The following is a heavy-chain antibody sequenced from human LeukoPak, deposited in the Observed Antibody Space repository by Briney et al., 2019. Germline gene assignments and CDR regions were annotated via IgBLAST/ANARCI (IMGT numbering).Heavy chain of an antibody. D-gene: IGHD1-1*01. Sequence: PGGSLRLSCAASGFTFSSYSMNWDRQAPGKGLEWVSSISSSSSYIYYADSVKGRFTISRDNAKNSLYLQMNSLRAEDTAVYYCARDQNNWNEKDYWGQGTLVTVSS. CDR2: ISSSSSYI. CDR1: GFTFSSYS. V-gene: IGHV3-21*01. J-gene: IGHJ4*02. CDR3: ARDQNNWNEKDY.